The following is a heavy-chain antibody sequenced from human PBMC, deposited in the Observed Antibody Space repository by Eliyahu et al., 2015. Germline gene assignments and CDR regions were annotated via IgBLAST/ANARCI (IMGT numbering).Heavy chain of an antibody. CDR3: AKVVRGGTFDP. J-gene: IGHJ5*02. V-gene: IGHV3-23*01. Sequence: EVQLLESGGGLVQPGGSLXLSCAASGFTCINYAMXWVRQAPGKGVGWVSFISGSGGSTYYADSVKGRFTISRDNSKNTLFLQMNSLRAEDAAVYYCAKVVRGGTFDPWGQGTLVTVSS. CDR2: ISGSGGST. D-gene: IGHD3-10*01. CDR1: GFTCINYA.